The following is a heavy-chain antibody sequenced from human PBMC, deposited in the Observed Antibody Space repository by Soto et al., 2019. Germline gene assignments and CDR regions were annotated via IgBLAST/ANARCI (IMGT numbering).Heavy chain of an antibody. Sequence: QVQLQQSGPGLVKPSQTLSLTCVISGDSIFSSGVAWNWIRQSPSRGLEWLGRADYRSKWVNDYAESVKSRVPINPDTSKNQFSLQLNPLTPEDTAVYYCARGRNSAFDVWGQGTMVTVSS. D-gene: IGHD1-7*01. CDR3: ARGRNSAFDV. J-gene: IGHJ3*01. CDR2: ADYRSKWVN. CDR1: GDSIFSSGVA. V-gene: IGHV6-1*01.